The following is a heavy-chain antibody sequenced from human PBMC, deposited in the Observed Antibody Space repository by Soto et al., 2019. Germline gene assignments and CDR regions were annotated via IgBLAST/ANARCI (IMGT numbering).Heavy chain of an antibody. CDR2: IIPIFGTA. D-gene: IGHD4-4*01. V-gene: IGHV1-69*01. Sequence: QVPLVQSGAEVKKPGSSVKVSCKASGGTFSSYAISWVRQAPGQGLEWMGGIIPIFGTANYAQKFQGRVTITADESSSTAYMELSSLRSEDTAVYCSARVDDGGNSPDYYYYGMDVWGQGTTVTVSS. CDR1: GGTFSSYA. CDR3: ARVDDGGNSPDYYYYGMDV. J-gene: IGHJ6*02.